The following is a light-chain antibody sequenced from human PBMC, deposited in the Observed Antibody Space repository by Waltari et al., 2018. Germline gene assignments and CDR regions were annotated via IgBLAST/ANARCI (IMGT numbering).Light chain of an antibody. CDR2: QAS. CDR1: QDISTW. CDR3: QQCKNSRT. Sequence: IQMNTSPSTLSASVGDRVIITVRASQDISTWLSLFQQKPGKAPKLLIYQASTLQSGVPSRFSGSKSGTEFTLTISSLQPDDFATYYGQQCKNSRTFGHGTRVEVK. J-gene: IGKJ1*01. V-gene: IGKV1-5*03.